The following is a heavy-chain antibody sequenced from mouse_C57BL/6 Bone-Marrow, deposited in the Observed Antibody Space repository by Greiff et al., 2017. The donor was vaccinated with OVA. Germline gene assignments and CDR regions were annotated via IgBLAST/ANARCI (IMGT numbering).Heavy chain of an antibody. CDR1: GFTFTDYY. CDR3: ARYNGPFAY. J-gene: IGHJ3*01. V-gene: IGHV7-3*01. CDR2: IRHRADGYTT. Sequence: DVKLVESGGGFVQPGGSLSLSCAASGFTFTDYYMSWVRQPPGKALEWLGFIRHRADGYTTEYSASVKGRFTISRDNSQSILYLQMNALGAEDSATYYCARYNGPFAYWGQGTLVTVSA. D-gene: IGHD1-1*02.